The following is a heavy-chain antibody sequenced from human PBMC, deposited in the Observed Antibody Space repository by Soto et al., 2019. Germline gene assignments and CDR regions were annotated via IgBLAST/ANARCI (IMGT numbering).Heavy chain of an antibody. CDR1: GFSLSTSGGG. D-gene: IGHD3-22*01. CDR3: AHLSYYYDSSGYTDY. Sequence: SGPTLVNPTQTLTLTCTFSGFSLSTSGGGVGWIRQPPGKALEWLALIYWDDDKRYSPSLKSRLTITKDTSKNQVVLTMTNMDPVDTATYYCAHLSYYYDSSGYTDYWGQGTLVTVSS. CDR2: IYWDDDK. V-gene: IGHV2-5*02. J-gene: IGHJ4*02.